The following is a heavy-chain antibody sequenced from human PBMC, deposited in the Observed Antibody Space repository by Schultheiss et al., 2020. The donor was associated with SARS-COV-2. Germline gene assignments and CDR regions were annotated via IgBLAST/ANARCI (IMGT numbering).Heavy chain of an antibody. CDR3: ARHRIPGIAAADYFDY. V-gene: IGHV3-9*01. CDR1: GFTFSSYA. Sequence: GGSLRLSCAASGFTFSSYAMHWVRQAPGKGLEWVSGISWNSGSIGYADSVKGRFTISRDNAKNSLYLQMNSLRAEDTAVYYCARHRIPGIAAADYFDYWGQGTLVTVSS. J-gene: IGHJ4*02. D-gene: IGHD6-13*01. CDR2: ISWNSGSI.